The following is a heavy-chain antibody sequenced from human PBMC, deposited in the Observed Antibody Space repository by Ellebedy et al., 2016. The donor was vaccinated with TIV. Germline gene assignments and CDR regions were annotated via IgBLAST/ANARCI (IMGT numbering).Heavy chain of an antibody. CDR1: GDSVSSNSAV. J-gene: IGHJ4*02. D-gene: IGHD3-10*01. Sequence: LRLXCAISGDSVSSNSAVWNWIRQSPSRGLEWLGRTYYRSKWYSDYAVSVRSRLTVIPDTSTNQFSLQLSSVTPEDTAMYYCARTKSGTGGFWGQGTLVTVSS. CDR2: TYYRSKWYS. CDR3: ARTKSGTGGF. V-gene: IGHV6-1*01.